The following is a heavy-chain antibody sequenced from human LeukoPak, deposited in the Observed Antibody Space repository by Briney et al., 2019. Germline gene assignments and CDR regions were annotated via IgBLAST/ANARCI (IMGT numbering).Heavy chain of an antibody. CDR2: IYYSGST. Sequence: SETLSLTCAVYGGSFSGYYWSWIRQPPGKGLEGIGSIYYSGSTYYSPSLKSRVTISVDTSKNHFSLKLSSVTAADTAVYYCARFDCSNTTCYGGSWFDPWGQGTLVTVSS. J-gene: IGHJ5*02. D-gene: IGHD2-2*01. CDR3: ARFDCSNTTCYGGSWFDP. V-gene: IGHV4-34*01. CDR1: GGSFSGYY.